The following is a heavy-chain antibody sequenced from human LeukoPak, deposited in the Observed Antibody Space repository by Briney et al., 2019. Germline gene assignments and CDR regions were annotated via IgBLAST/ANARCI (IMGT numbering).Heavy chain of an antibody. J-gene: IGHJ6*02. CDR2: INTDGSGT. V-gene: IGHV3-74*01. Sequence: PGGSLRLSCAASGFTFSSYWMHWVRQAPGKGLVWVSRINTDGSGTGYADSVEGRFTISRDNAKNTLYLQLNSLRAEDTAVYYCARGHYSAMDVWGQGTTVTVSS. CDR1: GFTFSSYW. CDR3: ARGHYSAMDV.